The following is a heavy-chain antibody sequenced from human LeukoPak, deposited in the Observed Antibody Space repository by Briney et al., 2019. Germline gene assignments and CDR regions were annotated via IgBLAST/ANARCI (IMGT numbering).Heavy chain of an antibody. CDR2: IYTSGST. D-gene: IGHD3-22*01. CDR3: ASHGTRDSSGYYPNDY. Sequence: SETLSLTCTVSGVSISSYYWSWIRQPAGKGLGWIGRIYTSGSTNYNPSLKSRVTMSVDTSKNQFSLKLSSVTAADTAVYYCASHGTRDSSGYYPNDYWGQGTLVTVSS. V-gene: IGHV4-4*07. J-gene: IGHJ4*02. CDR1: GVSISSYY.